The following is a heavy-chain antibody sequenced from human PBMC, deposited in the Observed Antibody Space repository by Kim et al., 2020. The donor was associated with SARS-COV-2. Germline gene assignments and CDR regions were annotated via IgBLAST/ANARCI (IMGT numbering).Heavy chain of an antibody. D-gene: IGHD4-17*01. J-gene: IGHJ5*02. CDR2: INTDNGNT. CDR1: GYTFLSYA. CDR3: ARDYGDRRWFDP. V-gene: IGHV1-3*04. Sequence: ASVKVSCKASGYTFLSYAIHWVRQAPGQRLEWMGWINTDNGNTKYSQNFQGRVTITRDTSATTAYMELSSLRSEDTAVYYCARDYGDRRWFDPWGQGTLVTVSS.